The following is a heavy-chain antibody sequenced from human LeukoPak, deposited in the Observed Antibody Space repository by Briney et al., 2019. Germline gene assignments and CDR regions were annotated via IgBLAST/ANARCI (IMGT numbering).Heavy chain of an antibody. CDR3: ARNYAGNSGGFDY. V-gene: IGHV3-11*06. Sequence: GGSLRLSCAAPGFTFSDYYMSWIRQAPGKGLEWVSYISSSSYTNYADSVKGRFTISRDNAKNSLYMQMNSLRAEDTAVYYCARNYAGNSGGFDYWGQGTLVTVSS. CDR2: ISSSSYT. J-gene: IGHJ4*02. CDR1: GFTFSDYY. D-gene: IGHD4-23*01.